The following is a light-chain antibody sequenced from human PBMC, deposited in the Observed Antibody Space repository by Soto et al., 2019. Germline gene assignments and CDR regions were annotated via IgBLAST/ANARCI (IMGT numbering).Light chain of an antibody. Sequence: DIQMTQSPSSLSASVGDRVTITCRASQSIGTYLHWYQQKAGKAPKLLIYAASSLQSGVPSRFSGSGSGTDFTLTISSLQPEDFATYYCQQSYSTPLLTFGGGTKVDIK. J-gene: IGKJ4*01. CDR2: AAS. V-gene: IGKV1-39*01. CDR3: QQSYSTPLLT. CDR1: QSIGTY.